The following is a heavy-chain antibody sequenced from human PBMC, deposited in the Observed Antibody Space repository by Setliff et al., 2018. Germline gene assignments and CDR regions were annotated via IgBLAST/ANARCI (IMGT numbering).Heavy chain of an antibody. CDR1: DASIGGSGYY. J-gene: IGHJ5*02. CDR3: ARIRTGTFLNWFDP. Sequence: LSLTCTVSDASIGGSGYYWGWIRQPPGKGPEWIGEIYHSGSTNYNPSRKSRVTISVDKSKNQFSLKLSSVTAADTAVYYCARIRTGTFLNWFDPWGQGTLVTVSS. V-gene: IGHV4-39*07. D-gene: IGHD1-7*01. CDR2: IYHSGST.